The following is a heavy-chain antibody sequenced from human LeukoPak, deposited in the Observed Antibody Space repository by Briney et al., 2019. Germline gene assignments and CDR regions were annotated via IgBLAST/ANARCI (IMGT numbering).Heavy chain of an antibody. J-gene: IGHJ4*02. CDR2: IIPIFGTA. V-gene: IGHV1-69*05. Sequence: SVKVSCKASGGTFSSYAISWVRQAPGQGLEWMGRIIPIFGTANYAQKFQGRVTITTDESTSTAYMELSSLRSEDTAVYYCARDPNPYSGEGDYWGQGTLVTVSS. D-gene: IGHD3-10*01. CDR1: GGTFSSYA. CDR3: ARDPNPYSGEGDY.